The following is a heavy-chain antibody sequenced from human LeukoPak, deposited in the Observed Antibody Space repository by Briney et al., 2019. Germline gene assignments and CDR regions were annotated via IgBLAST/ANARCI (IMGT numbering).Heavy chain of an antibody. CDR3: ARGYSSSWYRARYYYYGMDV. CDR2: ISYDGSNK. Sequence: GGSLRLSCAASGFTFSSYAMHWVRQAPGKGLEWVAVISYDGSNKYYADSVKGRFTISRDNSKNTLYLQMNSLRAEDTAVYYCARGYSSSWYRARYYYYGMDVWGQGTTVTVSS. V-gene: IGHV3-30*04. J-gene: IGHJ6*02. CDR1: GFTFSSYA. D-gene: IGHD6-13*01.